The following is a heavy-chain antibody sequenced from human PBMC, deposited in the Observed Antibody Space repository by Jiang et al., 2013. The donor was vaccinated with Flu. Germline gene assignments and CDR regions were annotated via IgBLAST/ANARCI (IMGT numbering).Heavy chain of an antibody. CDR1: GFPLIPYW. CDR2: IKLDDSYT. CDR3: ATAQDGNFWWNDP. V-gene: IGHV5-51*03. Sequence: GAEVKKPGDSLKISCQGSGFPLIPYWIGWVRQKPGQGLEWVGIIKLDDSYTYYSQSFQGQVTISADNSIKTAYLLWNSLKASDTAMYYCATAQDGNFWWNDPWGQGTLVTVSS. D-gene: IGHD3-16*01. J-gene: IGHJ5*02.